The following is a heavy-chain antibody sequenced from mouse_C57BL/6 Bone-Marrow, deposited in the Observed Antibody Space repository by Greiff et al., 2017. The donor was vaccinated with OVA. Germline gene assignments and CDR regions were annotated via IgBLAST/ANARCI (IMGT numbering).Heavy chain of an antibody. CDR2: ISNGGGST. J-gene: IGHJ4*01. D-gene: IGHD1-1*01. V-gene: IGHV5-12*01. Sequence: EVKLQESGGGLVQPGGSLKLSCAASGFTFSDYYMYWVRQTPEKRLEWVAYISNGGGSTYYPDTVKGRFTISRDNAKNTLYLQMSRLKSEDTAMYYCARQGDYYGSYAMDYWGQGTSVTVSS. CDR1: GFTFSDYY. CDR3: ARQGDYYGSYAMDY.